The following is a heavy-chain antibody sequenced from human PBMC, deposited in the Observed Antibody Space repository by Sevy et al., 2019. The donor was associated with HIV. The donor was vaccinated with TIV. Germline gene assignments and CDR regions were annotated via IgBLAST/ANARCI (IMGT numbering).Heavy chain of an antibody. D-gene: IGHD2-21*02. CDR3: AKSPGDNYYYYMDV. CDR2: ITGSGGNT. CDR1: GFPFSSYA. J-gene: IGHJ6*03. V-gene: IGHV3-23*01. Sequence: GSPRPPRAATGFPFSSYAMSWVRQAPGKGLEGVSTITGSGGNTFYADPVKGRFTVSRDNSKNTLYLQMNSLRAEDTAVYYCAKSPGDNYYYYMDVWGKGTTVTVSS.